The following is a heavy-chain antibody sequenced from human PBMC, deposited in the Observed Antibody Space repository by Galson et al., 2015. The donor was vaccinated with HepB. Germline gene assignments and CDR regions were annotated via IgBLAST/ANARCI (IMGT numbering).Heavy chain of an antibody. D-gene: IGHD6-13*01. CDR3: ARSKWIEAAECSH. CDR2: IDSSGSTI. Sequence: SLRLSCAASGFTFSGYSMNRVRQAPGKGLEWISYIDSSGSTISYPDSVKGRFTVSRDNAKNLLYLQMNSLRDEDTAVYYCARSKWIEAAECSHWGQGTLVTVSS. V-gene: IGHV3-48*02. CDR1: GFTFSGYS. J-gene: IGHJ4*02.